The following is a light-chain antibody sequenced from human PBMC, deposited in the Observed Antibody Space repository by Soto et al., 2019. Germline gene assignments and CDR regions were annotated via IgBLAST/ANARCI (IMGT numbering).Light chain of an antibody. CDR1: QSVSSSY. CDR3: QQYGSSPPYT. CDR2: GAS. V-gene: IGKV3-20*01. J-gene: IGKJ2*01. Sequence: EIVLTQSPGTVSLSPGERATLSCRASQSVSSSYLAWYQQKPGQAPRLLIYGASGRATGIPDRFSGSGSGTDFTITISRLEPEDFAVYYCQQYGSSPPYTFGQGTKLEIK.